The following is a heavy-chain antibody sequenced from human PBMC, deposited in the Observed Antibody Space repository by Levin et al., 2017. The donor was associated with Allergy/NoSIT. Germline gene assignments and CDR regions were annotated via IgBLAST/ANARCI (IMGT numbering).Heavy chain of an antibody. CDR1: GFPFSGYW. Sequence: GGSLRLSCATSGFPFSGYWMSWVRQPPGKGLEWVAKIKDDGSEKWYVDSVKGRFTISRDNVKNSLYLQMNSLRTEDTAVYYCVRDPPEWELPFDFWGQGTLVTVSS. CDR3: VRDPPEWELPFDF. D-gene: IGHD1-26*01. J-gene: IGHJ4*02. V-gene: IGHV3-7*01. CDR2: IKDDGSEK.